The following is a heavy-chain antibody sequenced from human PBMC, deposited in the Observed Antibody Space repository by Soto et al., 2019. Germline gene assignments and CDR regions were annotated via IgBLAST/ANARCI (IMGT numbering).Heavy chain of an antibody. D-gene: IGHD5-12*01. J-gene: IGHJ5*02. Sequence: QVQVVQSGAEVKKPGASVKVSCKASGITYTTYAIHWVRQAPGQGLEWMGWINTGNGNTRYSQRFQGRVTLNTDTSARTAYMVLSSLTSEDTAVYFCARAISGYVSWGQVTLITVAS. CDR1: GITYTTYA. V-gene: IGHV1-3*04. CDR2: INTGNGNT. CDR3: ARAISGYVS.